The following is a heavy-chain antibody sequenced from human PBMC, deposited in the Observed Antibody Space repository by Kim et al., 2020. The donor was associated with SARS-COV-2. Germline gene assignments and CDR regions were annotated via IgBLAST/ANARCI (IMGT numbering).Heavy chain of an antibody. CDR3: ASAGFTGRTLDY. CDR2: IRSGGSNY. V-gene: IGHV3-33*01. D-gene: IGHD1-1*01. Sequence: GGSLRLSCAASGFTFSTYAMHWVRQAPGKGLEWVATIRSGGSNYSSTDSATGRFRISSANSNTTMTLYLNSMSAEATAAYECASAGFTGRTLDY. CDR1: GFTFSTYA. J-gene: IGHJ4*01.